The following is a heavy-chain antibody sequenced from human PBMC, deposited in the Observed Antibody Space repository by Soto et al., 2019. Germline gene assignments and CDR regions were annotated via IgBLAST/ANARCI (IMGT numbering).Heavy chain of an antibody. CDR2: INPNSGGT. V-gene: IGHV1-2*02. Sequence: ASVKVSCKASGYTFTGYHIHWVRRAPGQGLQWMGWINPNSGGTNLAQLFQGRVTLTRDTSAATAYMELASLRSDDAAVYYCATQGVRDSSRWNPKYYQYGFDVWGQGTTVTVSS. CDR3: ATQGVRDSSRWNPKYYQYGFDV. D-gene: IGHD6-13*01. J-gene: IGHJ6*02. CDR1: GYTFTGYH.